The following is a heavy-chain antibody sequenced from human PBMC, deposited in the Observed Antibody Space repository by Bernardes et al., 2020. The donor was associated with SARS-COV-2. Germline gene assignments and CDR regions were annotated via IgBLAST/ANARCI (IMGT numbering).Heavy chain of an antibody. CDR1: GFSFSHYG. V-gene: IGHV3-33*08. CDR3: ARVRRGYQMGAYGLDV. D-gene: IGHD2-2*01. Sequence: GWSLRLSCAASGFSFSHYGMHWVRQVPGKGLEWVAFIWHDGSNRYYTDSVQGRFTTSRDNSKNTLFLLMNSLRAEDTAVFYCARVRRGYQMGAYGLDVWGQGTTVTVSS. CDR2: IWHDGSNR. J-gene: IGHJ6*02.